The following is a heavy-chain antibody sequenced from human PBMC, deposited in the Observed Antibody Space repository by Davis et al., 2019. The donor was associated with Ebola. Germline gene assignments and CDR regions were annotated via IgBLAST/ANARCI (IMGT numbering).Heavy chain of an antibody. CDR2: ISAYNGNT. Sequence: ASVKVSCKASGYTFTSYGISWVRQAPGQGLEWMGWISAYNGNTNYAQKLQGRVTMTTDTSTSTAYMELRSLRAEDTAVYYCARGPFSIAAAGDFYYYYYGMDVWGQGTTVTVSS. V-gene: IGHV1-18*01. D-gene: IGHD6-13*01. CDR3: ARGPFSIAAAGDFYYYYYGMDV. CDR1: GYTFTSYG. J-gene: IGHJ6*02.